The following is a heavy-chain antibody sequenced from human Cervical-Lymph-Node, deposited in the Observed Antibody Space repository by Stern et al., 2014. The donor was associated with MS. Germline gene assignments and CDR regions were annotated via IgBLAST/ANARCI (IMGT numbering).Heavy chain of an antibody. V-gene: IGHV4-61*02. CDR3: ARDRRIAAAGAGVGAFDI. CDR2: IYIRGNT. CDR1: GGSISSESYY. D-gene: IGHD6-13*01. J-gene: IGHJ3*02. Sequence: QLQLQESGPGLVKPSQTLSLTCTVSGGSISSESYYWSWIRQPAGKGLEWIGRIYIRGNTHYNPSLESRVTISVDTSKNNFSLKLSSVTAADTAVYYCARDRRIAAAGAGVGAFDIWGQGTMVTVSS.